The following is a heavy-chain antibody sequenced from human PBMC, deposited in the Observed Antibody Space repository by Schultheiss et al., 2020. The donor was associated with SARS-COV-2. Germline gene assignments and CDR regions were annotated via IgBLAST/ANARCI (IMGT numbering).Heavy chain of an antibody. V-gene: IGHV1-58*02. D-gene: IGHD2-15*01. J-gene: IGHJ6*03. Sequence: SVKVSCKASGFTFTSSAMQWVRQARGQRLEWIGWIVVGSGNTNYAQKFQERVTITRDMSTSTAYMELSSLRSDDTAVYYCAREGWELRYYYYMDVWGKGTTVTVFS. CDR1: GFTFTSSA. CDR3: AREGWELRYYYYMDV. CDR2: IVVGSGNT.